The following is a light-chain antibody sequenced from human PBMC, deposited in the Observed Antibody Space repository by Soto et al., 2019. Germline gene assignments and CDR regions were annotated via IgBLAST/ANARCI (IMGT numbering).Light chain of an antibody. Sequence: DLQMTQSPSSLSASVGDRVTITCRASQSIRSYVNWYQHKSGGAPKLLIYAASNLQSGVPSRFSGSGYGTEFSFTISSLQRDDFATYYCQQGYSTPYTFGQGTKLDLK. CDR1: QSIRSY. CDR3: QQGYSTPYT. CDR2: AAS. V-gene: IGKV1-39*01. J-gene: IGKJ2*01.